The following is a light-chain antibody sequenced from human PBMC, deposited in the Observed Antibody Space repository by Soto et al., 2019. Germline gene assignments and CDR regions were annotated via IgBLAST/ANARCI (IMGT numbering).Light chain of an antibody. CDR2: LGS. V-gene: IGKV2-28*01. CDR3: MQALQTPT. CDR1: QSLLHRNGYNY. J-gene: IGKJ4*01. Sequence: DIVMTQSPLSLPVTPGEPASISCRSSQSLLHRNGYNYLDWYLQKSGQSPQLLIYLGSNRASGVPDRFSGSGSGTDFTLKISRVEAEDVGVYYCMQALQTPTFGGGTTVEIK.